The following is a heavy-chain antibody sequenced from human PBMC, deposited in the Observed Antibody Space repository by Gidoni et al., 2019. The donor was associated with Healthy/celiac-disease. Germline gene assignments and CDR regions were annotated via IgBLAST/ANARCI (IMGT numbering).Heavy chain of an antibody. J-gene: IGHJ4*02. CDR1: GYTFTSYG. CDR3: ARDSDFWSGYSPRYFDY. V-gene: IGHV1-18*01. D-gene: IGHD3-3*01. Sequence: QVQLVQSGAEVKKPGASVKVSCKASGYTFTSYGISWVRQAPGQGLEWMGWISADNGNTNYAQKRQGRVTRTTDTSTSTADMELRSLRSDDTAVYYCARDSDFWSGYSPRYFDYWGQGTLVTVSS. CDR2: ISADNGNT.